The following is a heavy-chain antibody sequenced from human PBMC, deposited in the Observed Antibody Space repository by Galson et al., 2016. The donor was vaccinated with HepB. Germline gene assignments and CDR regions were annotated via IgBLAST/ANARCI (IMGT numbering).Heavy chain of an antibody. CDR2: TFYRSKWYN. CDR1: GDSVSGNSVA. V-gene: IGHV6-1*01. CDR3: ASFRDYYYGMDV. Sequence: CAISGDSVSGNSVAWNWIRQSPSRGLEWLGRTFYRSKWYNEYAVSVKSRITITPDTSKNQFSLQLNSVTPVDRAVYYCASFRDYYYGMDVWGQGTTVSVSS. J-gene: IGHJ6*02.